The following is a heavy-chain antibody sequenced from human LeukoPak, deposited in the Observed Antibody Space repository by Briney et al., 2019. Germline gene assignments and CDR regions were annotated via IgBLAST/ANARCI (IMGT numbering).Heavy chain of an antibody. CDR3: AKDESTVWYYYYYMDV. D-gene: IGHD4-17*01. Sequence: HSGGSLRLSCAASGFTFSSYGMHWVRQAPGKGLEWVAVISYDGSNKYYADSVKGRFTISRDNSKNTLYLQMNSLRAEDTAVYYCAKDESTVWYYYYYMDVWGKGTTVTVSS. CDR2: ISYDGSNK. V-gene: IGHV3-30*18. CDR1: GFTFSSYG. J-gene: IGHJ6*03.